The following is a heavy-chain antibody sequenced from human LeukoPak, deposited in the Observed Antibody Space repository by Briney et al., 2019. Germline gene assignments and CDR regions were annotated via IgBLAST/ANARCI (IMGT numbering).Heavy chain of an antibody. J-gene: IGHJ6*03. Sequence: GASVKVSCKTSGYTFSSFDVIWVRQATGQGLEWIGWMNPNSLNTGYAQKFRGRVTMTGDTSTSTVYMELSSLRSEDTAVYYCARGLCSSTSCYRHYYYYMDVWGKGTTVTVSS. D-gene: IGHD2-2*01. CDR3: ARGLCSSTSCYRHYYYYMDV. CDR2: MNPNSLNT. V-gene: IGHV1-8*01. CDR1: GYTFSSFD.